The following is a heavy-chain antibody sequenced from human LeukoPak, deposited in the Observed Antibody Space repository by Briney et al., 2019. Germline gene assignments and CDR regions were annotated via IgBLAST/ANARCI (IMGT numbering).Heavy chain of an antibody. CDR1: GFTFSSYG. D-gene: IGHD1-26*01. V-gene: IGHV3-30*18. J-gene: IGHJ4*02. CDR3: AKDNSGGSTGGYYFDS. CDR2: ISYDGINK. Sequence: GRSLRLSCAASGFTFSSYGMHWVRQAPGKGLEWVAVISYDGINKYYADSVKGRFTISRDNSKNTLYLQMNSLRAEDTAVYYCAKDNSGGSTGGYYFDSWGQGTLVTVSS.